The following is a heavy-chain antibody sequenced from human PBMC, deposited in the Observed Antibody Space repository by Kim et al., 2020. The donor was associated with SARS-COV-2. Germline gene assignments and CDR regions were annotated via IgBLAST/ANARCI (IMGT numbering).Heavy chain of an antibody. D-gene: IGHD5-18*01. Sequence: SETLSLTCAVYGGSFSGYYWSWIRQPPGKGLEWIGEINHSGSTNYNPSLKSRVTISVDTSKNQFSLKLSSVTAADTAVYYCARGGRGGYSYGGHWFEPWG. J-gene: IGHJ5*02. V-gene: IGHV4-34*01. CDR1: GGSFSGYY. CDR3: ARGGRGGYSYGGHWFEP. CDR2: INHSGST.